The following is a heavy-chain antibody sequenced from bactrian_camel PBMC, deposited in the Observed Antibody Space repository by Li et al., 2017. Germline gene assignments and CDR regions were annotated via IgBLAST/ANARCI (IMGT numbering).Heavy chain of an antibody. J-gene: IGHJ4*01. D-gene: IGHD2*01. V-gene: IGHV3S60*01. Sequence: HVQLVESGGGSVQAGGSLRLSCVAAESNAKSSMINYCMGWFRQSPGKERETVAHCDSNGRTSYADSVKGRFTISKDNANNTVNLMMNSLKPEDTAMYYRAANFGPYCSGPYLARRANFEGQGTQVTV. CDR2: CDSNGRT. CDR1: ESNAKSSMINYC.